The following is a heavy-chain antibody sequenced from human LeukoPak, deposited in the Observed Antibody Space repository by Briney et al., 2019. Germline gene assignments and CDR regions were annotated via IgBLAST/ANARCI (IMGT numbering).Heavy chain of an antibody. J-gene: IGHJ5*02. CDR3: AGAGMSVSSGYWAMYNWFDP. V-gene: IGHV1-2*02. CDR1: GYTFTGYY. Sequence: ASVKVSCKASGYTFTGYYMHWVRQAPGQGLEWMGWINPNSGGTNYAQKFQGRVTMTRDTSISTAYMELSRLRSDDTAVYYCAGAGMSVSSGYWAMYNWFDPWSQGTLVTVSS. CDR2: INPNSGGT. D-gene: IGHD3-22*01.